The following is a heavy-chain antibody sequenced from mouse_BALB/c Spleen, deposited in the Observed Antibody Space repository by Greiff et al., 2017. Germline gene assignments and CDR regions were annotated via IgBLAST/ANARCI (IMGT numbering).Heavy chain of an antibody. Sequence: QLQESGPELVKPGASVKMSCKASGYTFTSYVMHWVKQKPGQGLEWIGYINPYNDGTKYNEKFKGKATLTSDKSSSTAYMELSSLTSEDSAVYYCARDSSLLQFAYWGQGTLVTVSA. CDR1: GYTFTSYV. J-gene: IGHJ3*01. CDR2: INPYNDGT. D-gene: IGHD1-1*01. V-gene: IGHV1-14*01. CDR3: ARDSSLLQFAY.